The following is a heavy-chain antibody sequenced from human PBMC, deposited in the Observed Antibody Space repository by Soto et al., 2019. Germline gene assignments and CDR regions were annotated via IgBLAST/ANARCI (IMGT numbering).Heavy chain of an antibody. CDR3: ERRIVDTVTYDY. CDR2: IYYAGST. J-gene: IGHJ4*02. CDR1: GDSVMTYS. Sequence: PDTLTLTSNVSGDSVMTYSWSWLPQPPARGLEWIGFIYYAGSTKYNPSLNSRVTISVDTSKNQFSLTVTSVTAADTAVYYWERRIVDTVTYDYWGQGTLVTVS. V-gene: IGHV4-59*08. D-gene: IGHD5-18*01.